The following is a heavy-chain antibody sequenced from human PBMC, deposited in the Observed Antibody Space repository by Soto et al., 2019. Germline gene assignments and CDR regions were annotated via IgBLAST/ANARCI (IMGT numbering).Heavy chain of an antibody. V-gene: IGHV4-39*01. J-gene: IGHJ3*01. CDR1: GASISTNGYY. CDR3: ARHQGYSGVGPF. D-gene: IGHD1-26*01. CDR2: MYYGGSM. Sequence: QLHLQESGPGLVKTSETLSLTCTVSGASISTNGYYWGWIRQPPGKGLEWIGSMYYGGSMYYSPSLKSRVTMSVDTSKNQFSLKLSSVTAADTAVYYCARHQGYSGVGPFWGQGTMVTVSS.